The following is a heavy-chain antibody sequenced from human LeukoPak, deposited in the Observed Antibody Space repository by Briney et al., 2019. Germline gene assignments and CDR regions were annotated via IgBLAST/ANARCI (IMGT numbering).Heavy chain of an antibody. CDR3: AREYSGSYPGPFDY. Sequence: SVKVSCKASGDTFSSYGISWLRQAPGQGLEWMGGIIPIFGTANYAQKFQGRVTITADESTSTAYMELSSLRSEDTAVYYCAREYSGSYPGPFDYWGQGTLVTVSS. CDR1: GDTFSSYG. D-gene: IGHD1-26*01. J-gene: IGHJ4*02. CDR2: IIPIFGTA. V-gene: IGHV1-69*01.